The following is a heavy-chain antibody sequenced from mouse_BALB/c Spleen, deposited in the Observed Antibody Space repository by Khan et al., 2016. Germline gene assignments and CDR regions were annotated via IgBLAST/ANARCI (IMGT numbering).Heavy chain of an antibody. D-gene: IGHD2-14*01. J-gene: IGHJ3*01. Sequence: QVQLKQSGAELVRPGSSVKISCKASGFAFSSYWMNWVKPRPGQGLEWIGQIYPGDGDTNYNGKFKGKATLTADKSSSTAYMQLSSLTSEDSAVYFCARGTPFANWGQGTLVTVSA. CDR2: IYPGDGDT. CDR3: ARGTPFAN. V-gene: IGHV1-80*01. CDR1: GFAFSSYW.